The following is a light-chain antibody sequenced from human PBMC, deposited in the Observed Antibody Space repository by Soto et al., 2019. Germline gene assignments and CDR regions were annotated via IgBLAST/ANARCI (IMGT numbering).Light chain of an antibody. CDR2: GAS. Sequence: EVVITQSPATLSVSPGGRATLSCRASQSVSSDLAWYQQKPGQAPRLLIYGASTRATGIPARFSGSGSGTEFTLTISSLQSEDFGVYYCQQYNNWPWTFGQGTKVDIK. CDR1: QSVSSD. J-gene: IGKJ1*01. CDR3: QQYNNWPWT. V-gene: IGKV3-15*01.